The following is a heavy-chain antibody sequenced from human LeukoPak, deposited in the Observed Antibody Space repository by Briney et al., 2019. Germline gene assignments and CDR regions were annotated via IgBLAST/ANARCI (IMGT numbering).Heavy chain of an antibody. CDR1: GFTFSSYG. V-gene: IGHV3-33*01. CDR3: ARDRDLYYYDSSGYDY. Sequence: GGSLRLSCAASGFTFSSYGMHWVRQAPGKGLEWVAVIWYDGSNKYYADSVKGRFTISRDNSKNTLYLQMNSLRAEDTAVYYCARDRDLYYYDSSGYDYWGQGTLVTVST. CDR2: IWYDGSNK. J-gene: IGHJ4*02. D-gene: IGHD3-22*01.